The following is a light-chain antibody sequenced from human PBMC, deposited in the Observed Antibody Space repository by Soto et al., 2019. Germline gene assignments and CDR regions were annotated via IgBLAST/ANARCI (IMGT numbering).Light chain of an antibody. V-gene: IGKV3-20*01. CDR2: DVS. Sequence: EIVLTQSPGTLSLSPGERATLSCRASQSVSRTYLAWYQQKPGQAPRLLIYDVSTRATGIPDRFSGSGSGTDFTLTISRLEPEDFAVYYCQQYGTSPHTFGQGTKLEIK. CDR1: QSVSRTY. CDR3: QQYGTSPHT. J-gene: IGKJ2*01.